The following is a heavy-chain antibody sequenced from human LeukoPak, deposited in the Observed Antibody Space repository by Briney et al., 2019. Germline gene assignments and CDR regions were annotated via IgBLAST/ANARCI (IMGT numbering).Heavy chain of an antibody. CDR3: AREPGGVPADLDY. D-gene: IGHD2-2*01. CDR1: VFTFSSYS. V-gene: IGHV3-21*01. Sequence: PGGSLRLSCAASVFTFSSYSMNWVRQAPGKGLEWVSSISSSSSYIYYADSVKGRFTISRDNAKNSLYLQMNSLRAEDTAVYYCAREPGGVPADLDYWGQGTLVTVSS. CDR2: ISSSSSYI. J-gene: IGHJ4*02.